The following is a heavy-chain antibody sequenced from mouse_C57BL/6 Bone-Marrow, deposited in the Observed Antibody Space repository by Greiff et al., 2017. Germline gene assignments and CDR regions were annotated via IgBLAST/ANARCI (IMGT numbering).Heavy chain of an antibody. CDR1: GYTFTSYT. D-gene: IGHD2-10*01. V-gene: IGHV1-4*01. CDR2: INPSSGYT. Sequence: QVQLQQSGAELARPGASVKMSCKASGYTFTSYTMHWVKQRPGQGLEWIGYINPSSGYTKYNQKFKDKATLTADKSSSTAYMQLSSLTSEDSAVYYCASPYYGNYAWFAYWGQGTLVTVSA. J-gene: IGHJ3*01. CDR3: ASPYYGNYAWFAY.